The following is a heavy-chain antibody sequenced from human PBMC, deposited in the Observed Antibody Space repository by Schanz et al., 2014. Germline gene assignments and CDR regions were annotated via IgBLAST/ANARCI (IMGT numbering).Heavy chain of an antibody. CDR1: GFTFFGSFA. CDR2: ISSSSSYI. Sequence: EVQLLESGGGLVQPGGSLRISCAASGFTFFGSFAMNWVRQAPGKGLEWVSSISSSSSYISYADSVKGRFTISRDNAKNSLYLQMNSLRAEDTGVYYCARGREVVAKIFDVWGQGTMVTVSS. CDR3: ARGREVVAKIFDV. J-gene: IGHJ3*01. D-gene: IGHD3-22*01. V-gene: IGHV3-21*01.